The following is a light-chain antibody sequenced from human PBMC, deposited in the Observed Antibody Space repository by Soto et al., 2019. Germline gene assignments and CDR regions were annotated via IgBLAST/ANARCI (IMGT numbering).Light chain of an antibody. Sequence: DILLTQSPATLSLSPGERATLSCRASQSVGISLAWFQQKPGQAPRLLIYDASNRATGIPARFSGSGSGTDFTLTISSLEPEDFAVYYCQQYGSSGTFGQGTKVDIK. CDR3: QQYGSSGT. CDR1: QSVGIS. CDR2: DAS. V-gene: IGKV3-11*01. J-gene: IGKJ1*01.